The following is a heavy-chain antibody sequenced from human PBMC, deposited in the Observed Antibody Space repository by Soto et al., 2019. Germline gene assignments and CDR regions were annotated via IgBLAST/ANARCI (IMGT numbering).Heavy chain of an antibody. CDR3: ARDTITMVRGEPYYSGMDV. D-gene: IGHD3-10*01. CDR2: IYYSGST. CDR1: GGSVSSGSYY. Sequence: SETLSLTCTVSGGSVSSGSYYWSWIRQPPGKGLEWIGYIYYSGSTNYNPSLKRRVTISVDTSKNQFSLKLSSVTAADTAVYYCARDTITMVRGEPYYSGMDVWGQGTRVTVPS. J-gene: IGHJ6*02. V-gene: IGHV4-61*01.